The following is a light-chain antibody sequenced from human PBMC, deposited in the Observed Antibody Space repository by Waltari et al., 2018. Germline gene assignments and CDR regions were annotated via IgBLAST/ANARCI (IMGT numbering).Light chain of an antibody. CDR3: QQFNSYPLT. V-gene: IGKV1-9*01. CDR2: AAS. Sequence: IQLTQSPSSLSASAGDRVAITCRASQGIRSFLAWYQQKPGKAPKLLIYAASTLQSWVPSRFSGSGSGTDFSLTISSLQPEDFATYYCQQFNSYPLTFGGGTKVEIK. CDR1: QGIRSF. J-gene: IGKJ4*01.